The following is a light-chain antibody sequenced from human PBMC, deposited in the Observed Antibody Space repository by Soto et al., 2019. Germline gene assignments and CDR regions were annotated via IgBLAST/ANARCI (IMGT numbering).Light chain of an antibody. Sequence: IVMTHSPATLPVSPGERATLSFRASQSVSSNLAWYQQKPGQVPRLLIYGASTRATGIPARFSGSGSGTEFTLTISSLQSEDFAVYYCQHYNNWPPWTFGQGTKVDIK. CDR1: QSVSSN. CDR2: GAS. V-gene: IGKV3-15*01. J-gene: IGKJ1*01. CDR3: QHYNNWPPWT.